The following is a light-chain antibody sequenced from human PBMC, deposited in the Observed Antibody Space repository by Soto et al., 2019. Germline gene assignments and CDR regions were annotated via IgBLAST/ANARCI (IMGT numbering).Light chain of an antibody. J-gene: IGKJ5*01. V-gene: IGKV3-15*01. CDR2: GAS. CDR3: QQYGSSIT. CDR1: QTVSSN. Sequence: EILMTQSPATLSVSPGDRATLSCRASQTVSSNLAWYQQKPGQAPRLLIYGASTRATGVPARFSGSGSGTEFTLTISSLQSEDFAAYYCQQYGSSITFGQGTRLEIK.